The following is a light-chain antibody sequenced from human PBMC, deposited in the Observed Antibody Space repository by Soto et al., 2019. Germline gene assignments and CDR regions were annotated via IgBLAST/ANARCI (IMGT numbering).Light chain of an antibody. J-gene: IGKJ4*01. CDR3: QQYGSSRT. CDR2: GAS. CDR1: QSVSSSY. Sequence: EIVLTQSPGTLSLSPGERATLSCRASQSVSSSYLAWYQQKPGQPPILLIYGASSRATGIPNRFSGSGSVTVFTLTMSRQESEVYAMYYCQQYGSSRTFGGGTKVEIK. V-gene: IGKV3-20*01.